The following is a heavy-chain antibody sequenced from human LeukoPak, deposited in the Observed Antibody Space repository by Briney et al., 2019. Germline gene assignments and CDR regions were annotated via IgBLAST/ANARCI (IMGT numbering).Heavy chain of an antibody. Sequence: KPSETLSLTCTVSGYSISNGYYWGWIRQPPGKGLEWIGSIYSSGSTYYNASLQSRVTISIETSKNQISLKLSSVTAADTAVYYCATTTGTTRVIDYWGQGTLVTVSS. D-gene: IGHD1-1*01. V-gene: IGHV4-38-2*02. CDR1: GYSISNGYY. J-gene: IGHJ4*02. CDR3: ATTTGTTRVIDY. CDR2: IYSSGST.